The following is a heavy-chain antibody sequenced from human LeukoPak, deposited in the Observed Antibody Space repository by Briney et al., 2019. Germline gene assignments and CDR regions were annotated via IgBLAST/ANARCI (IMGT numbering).Heavy chain of an antibody. CDR3: ARLIGREPPILRRYYYYGMDV. CDR1: GFTVSSNY. V-gene: IGHV3-53*01. CDR2: IYSGGST. D-gene: IGHD4-17*01. J-gene: IGHJ6*02. Sequence: GGSLRLSCAASGFTVSSNYMSWVRQAPGKGLEWVSVIYSGGSTYYADSVKGRFTISRDNSKNTLYLQMNSLRAEDTAVYYCARLIGREPPILRRYYYYGMDVWGQGTTVTVSS.